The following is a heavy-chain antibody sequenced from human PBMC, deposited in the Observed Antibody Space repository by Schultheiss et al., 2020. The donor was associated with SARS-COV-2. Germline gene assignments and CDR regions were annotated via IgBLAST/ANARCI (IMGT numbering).Heavy chain of an antibody. CDR2: IYYSGST. CDR3: ARGPTDGMDV. Sequence: SETLSLTCTVSGGSISSSSYYWGWIRQPPGKGLEWIGSIYYSGSTYYNPSLKSRVTISVDTSKNQFSLKLSSVTAADTAVYYCARGPTDGMDVWGQGTTVTVSS. V-gene: IGHV4-39*01. J-gene: IGHJ6*02. CDR1: GGSISSSSYY.